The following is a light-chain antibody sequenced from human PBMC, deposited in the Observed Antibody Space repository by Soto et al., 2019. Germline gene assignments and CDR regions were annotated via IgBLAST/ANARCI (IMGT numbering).Light chain of an antibody. J-gene: IGLJ3*02. V-gene: IGLV2-23*01. Sequence: QSVLTQPASVSGSPGQSITISCTGTNSDVGTYNLVSWYQHHPGKAPKLIIHEDNKRPSGVSYRFSGSQSGNTASLTLSGLQAEDEADYYCCSYAGSSTWVFGGGTKLTVL. CDR2: EDN. CDR3: CSYAGSSTWV. CDR1: NSDVGTYNL.